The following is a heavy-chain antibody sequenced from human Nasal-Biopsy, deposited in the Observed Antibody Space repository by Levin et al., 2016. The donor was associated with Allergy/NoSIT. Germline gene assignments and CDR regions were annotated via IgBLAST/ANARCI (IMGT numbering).Heavy chain of an antibody. CDR1: GFSLGDYG. J-gene: IGHJ4*02. Sequence: GESLKISCAASGFSLGDYGMHWVRQAPGKGLEWVAVIWSDGSHQYYAASVGGRFTISRDNPKNTLSLQMDSLRADDTAVYYCARAKTSGWHMYFLDYWGQGTLVTVST. D-gene: IGHD3-22*01. CDR3: ARAKTSGWHMYFLDY. CDR2: IWSDGSHQ. V-gene: IGHV3-33*01.